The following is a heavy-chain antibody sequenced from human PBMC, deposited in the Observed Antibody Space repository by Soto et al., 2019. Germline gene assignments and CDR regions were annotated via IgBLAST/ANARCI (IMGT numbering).Heavy chain of an antibody. V-gene: IGHV3-72*01. J-gene: IGHJ4*02. CDR2: SRNRVKSFTT. Sequence: EVQLVESGGGLVQPGGSLRLSCAASGFTLSDHYLDWVRQAPGKGLEWVGRSRNRVKSFTTAYAASVGGRFTFARDDSTNSLYLQMNSPKTDYTAVYYCASAATHAWTGYDYWGQGNLVTVSS. CDR3: ASAATHAWTGYDY. D-gene: IGHD1-26*01. CDR1: GFTLSDHY.